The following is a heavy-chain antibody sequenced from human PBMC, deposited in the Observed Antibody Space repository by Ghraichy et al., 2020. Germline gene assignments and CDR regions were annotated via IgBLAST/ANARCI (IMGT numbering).Heavy chain of an antibody. D-gene: IGHD2-2*01. CDR3: ARGYCSSTSCYDLGYYYYYGMDV. J-gene: IGHJ6*02. V-gene: IGHV3-7*01. CDR1: GFTFSSYW. CDR2: IKQDGSEK. Sequence: GGSLRLSCAASGFTFSSYWMSWVRQAPGKGLEWVANIKQDGSEKYYVDSVKSRFTISRDNAKNSLYLQMNSLRAEDTAVYYCARGYCSSTSCYDLGYYYYYGMDVWGQGTTVTVSS.